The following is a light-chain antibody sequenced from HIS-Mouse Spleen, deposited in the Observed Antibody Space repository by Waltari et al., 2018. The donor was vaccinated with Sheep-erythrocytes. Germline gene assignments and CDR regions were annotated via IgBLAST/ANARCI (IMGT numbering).Light chain of an antibody. V-gene: IGLV2-11*01. J-gene: IGLJ1*01. CDR3: CSYAGSYNHV. Sequence: QSALTQPRSVSGSPGQSVTISCTGTSSDVGGYNYVSWYQQHPGKAPKLMIYVVSKRPSGVPDRVSGSKSGHTASLTISGLQAEDEADYYCCSYAGSYNHVFATGTKVTVL. CDR1: SSDVGGYNY. CDR2: VVS.